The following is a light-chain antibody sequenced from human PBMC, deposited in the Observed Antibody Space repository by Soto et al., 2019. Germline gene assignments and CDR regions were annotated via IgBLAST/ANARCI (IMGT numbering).Light chain of an antibody. CDR3: QQYDASLWT. CDR2: GAS. V-gene: IGKV3-20*01. CDR1: QNLYNNY. J-gene: IGKJ1*01. Sequence: IVLTQSPGTLSLSPGERATFSCGGAQNLYNNYLAWYQQKPGQAPRVLIYGASTRAAGIPDKFSGSGSGTDFTLTISRLEPEDFAVYYCQQYDASLWTFGQGTKVDIK.